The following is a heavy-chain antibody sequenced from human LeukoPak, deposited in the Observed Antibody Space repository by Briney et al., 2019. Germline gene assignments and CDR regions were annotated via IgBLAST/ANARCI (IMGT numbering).Heavy chain of an antibody. CDR3: TRHQVFGDYFDY. J-gene: IGHJ4*02. CDR1: GFTFSDSA. V-gene: IGHV3-73*01. Sequence: GGSLRLSCAASGFTFSDSAVHWVRQASGKGLEWVGRIRYTANGYATAYAASVKGRFTISRDDSKNTAYLQMNSLKTEDTAVYYCTRHQVFGDYFDYWGQGTLVTVSS. CDR2: IRYTANGYAT. D-gene: IGHD3-10*01.